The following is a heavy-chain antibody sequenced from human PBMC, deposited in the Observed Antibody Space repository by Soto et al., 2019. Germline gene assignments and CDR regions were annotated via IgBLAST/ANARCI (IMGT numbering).Heavy chain of an antibody. CDR1: GYTFTSYG. V-gene: IGHV1-18*01. D-gene: IGHD6-19*01. Sequence: ASVKVSCKASGYTFTSYGISWVRQAPGQGLEWMGWISAYNGNTNYAQKLQGRVTMTTDTSTSTAYMELRSLRSDDTAVYYCARDTHPFSSGWNWFAPGGKEPRVTVSS. J-gene: IGHJ5*02. CDR3: ARDTHPFSSGWNWFAP. CDR2: ISAYNGNT.